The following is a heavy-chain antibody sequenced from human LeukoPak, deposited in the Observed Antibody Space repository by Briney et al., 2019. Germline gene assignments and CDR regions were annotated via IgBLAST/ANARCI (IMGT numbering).Heavy chain of an antibody. D-gene: IGHD2-2*01. CDR3: AREECSSTSCPYYFDY. CDR2: ISGSGGST. CDR1: GFTFSSYA. J-gene: IGHJ4*02. V-gene: IGHV3-23*01. Sequence: GGSLRLSCAASGFTFSSYAMSWVRQAPGKGLEWVSAISGSGGSTYYADSVKGRFTISRDNSKNTLYLQMNSLRAEDTAVYYCAREECSSTSCPYYFDYWGQGTLVTVS.